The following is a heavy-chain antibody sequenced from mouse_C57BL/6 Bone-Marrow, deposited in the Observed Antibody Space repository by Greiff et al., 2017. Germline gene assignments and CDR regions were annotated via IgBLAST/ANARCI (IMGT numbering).Heavy chain of an antibody. CDR1: GYTFTSYG. V-gene: IGHV1-81*01. J-gene: IGHJ3*01. CDR3: ARSINTVVATRFAY. D-gene: IGHD1-1*01. CDR2: IYPRSGNT. Sequence: VQLVESGAELARPGASVKLSCKASGYTFTSYGISWVKQRTGQGLEWIGEIYPRSGNTYYNEKFKGKATLTADKSSSTAYMELRSLTSEDSAVDFCARSINTVVATRFAYWGQGTLVTVSA.